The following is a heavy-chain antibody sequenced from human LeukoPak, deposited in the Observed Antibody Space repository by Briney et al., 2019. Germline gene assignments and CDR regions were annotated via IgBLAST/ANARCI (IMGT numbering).Heavy chain of an antibody. J-gene: IGHJ4*02. CDR3: AKVAKYYYGPETYYFFEQ. CDR1: GFTFTTYW. V-gene: IGHV3-7*01. D-gene: IGHD3-10*01. CDR2: INQDGTEK. Sequence: QTGGSLRLSCAASGFTFTTYWMSWVRRAPGKGLGWVASINQDGTEKYYVDSVKGRFTISRDYAKKSLFLQMNSLRVEDTAVYFCAKVAKYYYGPETYYFFEQWGQGTPVTAAS.